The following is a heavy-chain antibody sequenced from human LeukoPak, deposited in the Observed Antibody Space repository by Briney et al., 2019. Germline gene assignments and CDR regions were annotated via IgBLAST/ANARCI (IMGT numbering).Heavy chain of an antibody. J-gene: IGHJ4*02. D-gene: IGHD1/OR15-1a*01. V-gene: IGHV3-23*01. Sequence: GGSLRLSCAASGFTFSSYAMSWVRQAPGKGLERVSAISGSGGDTYYADSEKGRFTISRDNSKNTLYPQMNSLRAEDTALYYCAKDRWNNYGTFDYWGQGTLVTVSS. CDR2: ISGSGGDT. CDR1: GFTFSSYA. CDR3: AKDRWNNYGTFDY.